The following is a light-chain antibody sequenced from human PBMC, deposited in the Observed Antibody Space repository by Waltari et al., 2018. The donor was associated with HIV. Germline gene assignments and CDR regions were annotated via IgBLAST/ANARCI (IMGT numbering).Light chain of an antibody. CDR1: QNIGTS. Sequence: DIRMTQTPSTLSAAVRDTVTITCRASQNIGTSLAWYQQKSGKAPALLIYQASTLQNGVSSRFSGSGSGTEFTLTITSLQRDDFATYFCQQYETCYTFGQGSRLEMK. CDR2: QAS. J-gene: IGKJ2*01. CDR3: QQYETCYT. V-gene: IGKV1-5*03.